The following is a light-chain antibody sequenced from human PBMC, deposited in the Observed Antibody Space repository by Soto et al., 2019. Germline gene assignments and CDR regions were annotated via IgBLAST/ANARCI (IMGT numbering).Light chain of an antibody. J-gene: IGKJ2*01. CDR1: QSVSSY. Sequence: PGDRATLSCRASQSVSSYLAWYQQKPGQAPRLLIYDASNRATGIPARFSGSGSGTDFTLTISSLEPEDSAVYYCQQRANWPQYTFGQGTKLEIK. CDR3: QQRANWPQYT. V-gene: IGKV3-11*01. CDR2: DAS.